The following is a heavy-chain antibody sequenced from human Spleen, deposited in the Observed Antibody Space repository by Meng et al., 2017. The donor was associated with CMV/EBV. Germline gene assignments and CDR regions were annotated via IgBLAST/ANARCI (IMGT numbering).Heavy chain of an antibody. Sequence: GESLKISCAASGFSFSSYSMNWVRQAPGKGLEWVSYISSSSTTIHYADSVKGRFTISRDNAKNSLYLQMNSLRVEDTAVYYCARDRGQYCSSTSCYFDYWGQGTLVTVSS. CDR2: ISSSSTTI. CDR3: ARDRGQYCSSTSCYFDY. D-gene: IGHD2-2*01. J-gene: IGHJ4*02. CDR1: GFSFSSYS. V-gene: IGHV3-48*04.